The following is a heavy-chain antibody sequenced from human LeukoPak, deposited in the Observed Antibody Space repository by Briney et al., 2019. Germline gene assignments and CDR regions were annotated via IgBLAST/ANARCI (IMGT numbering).Heavy chain of an antibody. Sequence: ASVKVSCKPSGYPFSGHYINWVRHAPGQGLEWMGWIKPNSGDTNYAQKFQGRLSMTRDTTISTVYMELTRRTSDDTAVYYCARGDVWELAIDFWGQGTLITVSS. J-gene: IGHJ4*02. CDR3: ARGDVWELAIDF. V-gene: IGHV1-2*02. CDR1: GYPFSGHY. D-gene: IGHD1-26*01. CDR2: IKPNSGDT.